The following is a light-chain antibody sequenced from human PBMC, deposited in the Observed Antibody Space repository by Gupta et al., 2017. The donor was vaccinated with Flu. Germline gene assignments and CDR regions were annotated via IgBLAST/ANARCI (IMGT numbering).Light chain of an antibody. V-gene: IGKV3-15*01. CDR2: AAT. J-gene: IGKJ1*01. CDR3: QQVNTWPRT. CDR1: QNIGTD. Sequence: TQSPVSVSVSPGDRASLACRASQNIGTDIASYQHRPGQSPRLLITAATSRSTGVPARISGSGPATEFTLTISDLQSEDVAIYYCQQVNTWPRTFGQGTTFDIK.